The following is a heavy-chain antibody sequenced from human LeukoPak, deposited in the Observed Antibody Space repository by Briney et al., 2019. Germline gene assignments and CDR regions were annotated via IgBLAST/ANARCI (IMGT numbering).Heavy chain of an antibody. Sequence: SGGSLRLSCAASGFSFSIYWMSWVRQAPGQGLEWVANINQGGSETYYVDSVKGRFTISRDNAKSSLFLQLNSLRAEDTAVYYCARSPGVGTVDYWGQGSLVTVSS. J-gene: IGHJ4*02. CDR1: GFSFSIYW. V-gene: IGHV3-7*01. CDR3: ARSPGVGTVDY. D-gene: IGHD3-3*01. CDR2: INQGGSET.